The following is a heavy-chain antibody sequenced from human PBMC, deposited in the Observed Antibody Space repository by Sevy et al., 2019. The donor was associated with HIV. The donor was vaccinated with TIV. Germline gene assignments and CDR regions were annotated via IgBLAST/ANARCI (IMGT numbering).Heavy chain of an antibody. J-gene: IGHJ4*02. D-gene: IGHD1-26*01. CDR1: GFSFTNYA. V-gene: IGHV3-23*01. CDR2: ISGTAAYT. Sequence: GGSLRLSCAASGFSFTNYAMSWVRQAPGKGLEWVSAISGTAAYTYYADSVKGRFTISRDNSKNTIYLQMNSLTAEDTATYFCAKHSTLGTTTPDYWGQGILVTVSS. CDR3: AKHSTLGTTTPDY.